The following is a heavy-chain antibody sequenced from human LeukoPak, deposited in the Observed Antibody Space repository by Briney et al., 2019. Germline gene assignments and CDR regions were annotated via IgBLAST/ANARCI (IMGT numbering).Heavy chain of an antibody. CDR3: ARGLRDY. V-gene: IGHV4-34*01. J-gene: IGHJ4*02. Sequence: SETLSLTCAVYGGSFSGYYWSWIRQPPGKGLEWIGEINHRGSTNYNPSLKSRVTISVDTSKNQFSLKLSSVTAADTAVYYCARGLRDYWGQGTLVTVSS. CDR1: GGSFSGYY. CDR2: INHRGST.